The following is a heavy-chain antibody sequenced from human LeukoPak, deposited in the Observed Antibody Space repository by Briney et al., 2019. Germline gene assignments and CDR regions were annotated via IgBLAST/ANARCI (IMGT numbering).Heavy chain of an antibody. V-gene: IGHV4-34*01. CDR3: ARIRRRCSGGSCYRTFDY. D-gene: IGHD2-15*01. Sequence: SETLSLTCAVYGGSFSGYYWSWIRQPPGKGLEWIGEINHSGSTNYNPSLKSRVTISVDTSKNQFSLKLSSVTAADTAVHYCARIRRRCSGGSCYRTFDYWGQGTLVTVSS. CDR2: INHSGST. J-gene: IGHJ4*02. CDR1: GGSFSGYY.